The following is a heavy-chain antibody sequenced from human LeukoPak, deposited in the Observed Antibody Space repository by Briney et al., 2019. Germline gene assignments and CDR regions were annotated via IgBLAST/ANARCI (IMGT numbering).Heavy chain of an antibody. J-gene: IGHJ4*02. Sequence: SETLSLTCTVSGGSISSSSYYWSWIRQPPGKGLEWIGEINHSGSTNYNPSLKSRVTISVDTSKNQFSLKLSSVTAADTAVYYCARRRLLWFGESFDYWGQGTLVTVSS. CDR1: GGSISSSSYY. CDR2: INHSGST. D-gene: IGHD3-10*01. CDR3: ARRRLLWFGESFDY. V-gene: IGHV4-39*07.